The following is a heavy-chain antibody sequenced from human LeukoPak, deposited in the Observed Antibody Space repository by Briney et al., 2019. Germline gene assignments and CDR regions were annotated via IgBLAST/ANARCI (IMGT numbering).Heavy chain of an antibody. D-gene: IGHD3-10*01. V-gene: IGHV4-59*02. CDR2: IYYSGNT. CDR1: GGSVSSYY. CDR3: ARWAPSGGFDY. J-gene: IGHJ4*02. Sequence: PSETLSLTCTVSGGSVSSYYCSWIRQPPGKGLEWIGYIYYSGNTNYNPSLKSRVTISVDTSKNQLSLKLGSVTAADTAVYYCARWAPSGGFDYWGQGTLVTVSS.